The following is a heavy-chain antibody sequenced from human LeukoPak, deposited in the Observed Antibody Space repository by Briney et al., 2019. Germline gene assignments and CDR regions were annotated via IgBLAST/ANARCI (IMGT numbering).Heavy chain of an antibody. V-gene: IGHV3-23*01. CDR1: GFTFSSYA. D-gene: IGHD6-19*01. CDR2: ISGSGGNT. J-gene: IGHJ4*02. CDR3: ARDQRGYSSGWSTPDY. Sequence: GGSLRLSCAASGFTFSSYAMSWVRQAPGKGLEWVSTISGSGGNTYYGDSVKGRFTISRDNSNNTLYLQMNSLRAEDTAVYYCARDQRGYSSGWSTPDYWGQGTLVTVSS.